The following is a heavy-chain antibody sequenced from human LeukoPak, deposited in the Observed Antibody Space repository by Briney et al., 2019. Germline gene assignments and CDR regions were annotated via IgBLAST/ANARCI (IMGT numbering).Heavy chain of an antibody. CDR2: ISAYNGNT. D-gene: IGHD2-2*01. CDR3: ARARAMGYCSSTSCYFNWFDP. V-gene: IGHV1-18*01. CDR1: GYTFTIYG. Sequence: GASVTVSFKASGYTFTIYGISWVRQAPGQGLEWMGWISAYNGNTNYAQKLQGRVTITTDTSTSTAYMELRSLRSDDTAVYYCARARAMGYCSSTSCYFNWFDPWGQGTLVTVSS. J-gene: IGHJ5*02.